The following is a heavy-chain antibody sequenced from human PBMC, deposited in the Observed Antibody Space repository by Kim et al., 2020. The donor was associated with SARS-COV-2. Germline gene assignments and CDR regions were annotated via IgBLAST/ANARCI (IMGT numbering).Heavy chain of an antibody. D-gene: IGHD1-1*01. Sequence: GGSLRLSCTDSAFTFSSYAMNWVRQAPGKGLEWVSTIGGGGRTTYYADSVKGRFTISRDNSKNTLYLQMNSLRGEDTAVYYCAKVYNWNYRGLDYLGQGT. V-gene: IGHV3-23*01. CDR2: IGGGGRTT. J-gene: IGHJ4*02. CDR1: AFTFSSYA. CDR3: AKVYNWNYRGLDY.